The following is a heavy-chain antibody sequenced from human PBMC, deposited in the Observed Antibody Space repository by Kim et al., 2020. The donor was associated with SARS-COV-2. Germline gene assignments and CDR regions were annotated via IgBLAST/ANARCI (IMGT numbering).Heavy chain of an antibody. V-gene: IGHV1-2*06. J-gene: IGHJ4*02. Sequence: ASVKVSCKASGYTFTGYYMHWVRQAPGQGLEWMGRINPNSGGTNYAQKFQGRVTMTRDTSISTAYMELSRLRSDDTAVYYCAVDYPPDIVVVPAAIIYYWGQGTLVTVSS. D-gene: IGHD2-2*02. CDR3: AVDYPPDIVVVPAAIIYY. CDR2: INPNSGGT. CDR1: GYTFTGYY.